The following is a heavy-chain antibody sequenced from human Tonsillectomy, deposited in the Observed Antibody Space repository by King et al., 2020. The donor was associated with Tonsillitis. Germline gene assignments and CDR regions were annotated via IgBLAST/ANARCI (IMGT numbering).Heavy chain of an antibody. CDR3: ARDRGYSSTWEGFDF. CDR1: GFTSSSYL. J-gene: IGHJ4*02. V-gene: IGHV3-7*01. D-gene: IGHD6-13*01. CDR2: IKQQGSEK. Sequence: QLVQSGGGFVQPGGSLRLSCAPSGFTSSSYLMSSGPQAPGKGLGWVANIKQQGSEKYSVDSVKGRYTISRDNATNSLYLQMNSLRAEDTAVYYCARDRGYSSTWEGFDFWGQGTLVTVSS.